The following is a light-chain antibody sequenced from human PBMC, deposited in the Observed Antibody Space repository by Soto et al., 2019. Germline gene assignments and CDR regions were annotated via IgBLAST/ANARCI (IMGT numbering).Light chain of an antibody. V-gene: IGKV3-20*01. CDR3: QQYGSSPQT. Sequence: EIVLTHSPGTLSLSPCERATLSFSASQSVSSSYLAWYQQKPGQAPRLLIYGASSRATGIPDRFSGSGSGTDFTLTISRLEPEDFAVYYSQQYGSSPQTFGPGTKVDIK. J-gene: IGKJ3*01. CDR1: QSVSSSY. CDR2: GAS.